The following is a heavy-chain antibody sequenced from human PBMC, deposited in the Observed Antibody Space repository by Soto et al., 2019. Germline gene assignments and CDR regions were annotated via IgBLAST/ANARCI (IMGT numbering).Heavy chain of an antibody. Sequence: GGSLRLSCAASGFTVSSNYMSWVRQAPGKGLEWVSVIYSGGSTYYADSVKGRFTISRDNSKNTLYLQMNSLRAEDTAVYYCARLSRDYYYGMDVWGQGTTVTVSS. CDR2: IYSGGST. J-gene: IGHJ6*02. V-gene: IGHV3-53*01. CDR1: GFTVSSNY. CDR3: ARLSRDYYYGMDV.